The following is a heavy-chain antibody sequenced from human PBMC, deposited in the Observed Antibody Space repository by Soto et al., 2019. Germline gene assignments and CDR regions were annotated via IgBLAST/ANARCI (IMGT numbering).Heavy chain of an antibody. J-gene: IGHJ4*02. V-gene: IGHV4-34*01. CDR2: XNNXGRK. Sequence: PSXTLSLTCAVYGGSFSGYYWTWIRQPPGXXXXXXGXXNNXGRKXXXXXXXXXXXXSVEXSKKQLSMKMNSVNAADTAVYYCARDKITGLFDYWGQGTLVTVS. CDR1: GGSFSGYY. D-gene: IGHD2-8*02. CDR3: ARDKITGLFDY.